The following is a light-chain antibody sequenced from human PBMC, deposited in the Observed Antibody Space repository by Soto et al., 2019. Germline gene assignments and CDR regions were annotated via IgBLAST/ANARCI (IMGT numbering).Light chain of an antibody. J-gene: IGLJ3*02. CDR2: TNY. CDR1: SSNVGSNP. V-gene: IGLV1-44*01. Sequence: QSVLTQPPSASGTPGQRVAISCSGSSSNVGSNPVTWYQQLPGTAPKLLIYTNYQRPSGVPDRFSGSKSGTSASLAISGLQSEDEADYYCAAWDDSLNGPVFGGGTKLTVL. CDR3: AAWDDSLNGPV.